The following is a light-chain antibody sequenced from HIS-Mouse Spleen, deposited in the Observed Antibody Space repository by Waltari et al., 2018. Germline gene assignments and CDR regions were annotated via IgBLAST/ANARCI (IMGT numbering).Light chain of an antibody. CDR2: DAS. CDR1: QYISNY. Sequence: DIQMTQSPSSLSASVGDRVTITSQASQYISNYLNWYQQKPGKSPKPLIYDASNLETGVPSRFSGSGSGTDFTFTISSLQPEDIATYYCQQYDNLRLTFGGGTKVEIK. V-gene: IGKV1-33*01. CDR3: QQYDNLRLT. J-gene: IGKJ4*01.